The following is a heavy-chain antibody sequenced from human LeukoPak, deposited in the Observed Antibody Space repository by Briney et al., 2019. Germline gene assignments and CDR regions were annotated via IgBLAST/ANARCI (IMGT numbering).Heavy chain of an antibody. V-gene: IGHV3-66*01. Sequence: GGSLRLSCAASGFTFSSYSMNWVRQAPGKGLEWVSVIYSGGSTYYADSVKGRFTISRDNSKNTLYLQMNSLRAEDTAVYYCGSSGYPDPYFDYWGQGTLVTVSS. CDR3: GSSGYPDPYFDY. CDR1: GFTFSSYS. J-gene: IGHJ4*02. CDR2: IYSGGST. D-gene: IGHD3-22*01.